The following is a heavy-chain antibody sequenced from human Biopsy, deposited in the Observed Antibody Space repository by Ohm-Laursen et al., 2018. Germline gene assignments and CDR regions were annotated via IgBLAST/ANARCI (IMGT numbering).Heavy chain of an antibody. Sequence: PSQTLSLTCTVSGDSMGTYYWTWIRQPPGKGLEWIASIYYSGTTNKNPSLKSRVTLSVDTSKRQFYLELSSVTAADTAIYYCARVRGGFLEWFDYWGQGTLITVSS. CDR3: ARVRGGFLEWFDY. D-gene: IGHD3-3*01. J-gene: IGHJ5*01. CDR1: GDSMGTYY. V-gene: IGHV4-59*01. CDR2: IYYSGTT.